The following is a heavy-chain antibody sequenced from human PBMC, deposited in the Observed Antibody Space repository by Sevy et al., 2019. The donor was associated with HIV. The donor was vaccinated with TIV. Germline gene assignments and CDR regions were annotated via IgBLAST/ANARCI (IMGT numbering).Heavy chain of an antibody. CDR1: GFTFSSYG. V-gene: IGHV3-33*01. CDR2: IWYDGSNK. Sequence: GGSLRLSCAASGFTFSSYGMHWVRQAPGKGLEWVAVIWYDGSNKYYADSVKGRLTISRDNSKNTLYLQMNSLRAEDTAVYYCATSDYYGSGSYYYYYYMDVWGKGTTVTVSS. D-gene: IGHD3-10*01. CDR3: ATSDYYGSGSYYYYYYMDV. J-gene: IGHJ6*03.